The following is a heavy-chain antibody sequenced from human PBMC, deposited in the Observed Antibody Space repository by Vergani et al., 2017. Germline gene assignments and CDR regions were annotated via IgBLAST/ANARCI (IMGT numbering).Heavy chain of an antibody. J-gene: IGHJ4*02. V-gene: IGHV1-69*13. Sequence: QVQLVQSGAEVKKPGSSVKVSCKASGGTFSSYAISWVRQAPGQGLEWMGRTIPMLGATNYAQKFQGRVTITADESTSTAYMELSSLRSEDTAVYYCARDRSFDSWYYYDSSGYWPLGYWGQGTLVTVSS. CDR1: GGTFSSYA. D-gene: IGHD3-22*01. CDR2: TIPMLGAT. CDR3: ARDRSFDSWYYYDSSGYWPLGY.